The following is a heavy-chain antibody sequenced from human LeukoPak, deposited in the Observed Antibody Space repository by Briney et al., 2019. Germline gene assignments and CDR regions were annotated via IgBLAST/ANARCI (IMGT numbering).Heavy chain of an antibody. J-gene: IGHJ6*02. D-gene: IGHD2-15*01. CDR1: GGSISSYY. CDR2: IYTSGST. CDR3: ARVVVVAATYYYYYGMDV. V-gene: IGHV4-4*07. Sequence: SETLSLTCTVSGGSISSYYWSWIRQPAGKGLEWIGRIYTSGSTNYNPSLKSRVTMSVDTSKNQFSLKLSSVTAADTAVYYCARVVVVAATYYYYYGMDVWGQGTTVTVSS.